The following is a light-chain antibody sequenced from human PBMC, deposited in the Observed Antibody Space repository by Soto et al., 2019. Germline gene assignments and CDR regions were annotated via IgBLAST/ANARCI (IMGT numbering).Light chain of an antibody. CDR3: QQYSHWPLT. Sequence: EIVMTQSPGTLSVSPGGRATLSCRASQSVGNNLAWYQQKPGQAPRLLIYAASSRATGISARFTGSGSGTEFTLNVDSLQSEDFAVYFCQQYSHWPLTFGGGTKVEIK. J-gene: IGKJ4*01. CDR2: AAS. CDR1: QSVGNN. V-gene: IGKV3-15*01.